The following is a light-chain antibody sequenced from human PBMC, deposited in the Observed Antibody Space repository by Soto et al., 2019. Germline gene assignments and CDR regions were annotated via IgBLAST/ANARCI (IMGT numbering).Light chain of an antibody. Sequence: QSALTQPASVSGSPGQSITLSCAGTTNDIGSYNYVSWFQQHPGEAPKLIIFEVTHRPSGISTRFSGSKSGNTASLTISGLQPADEALYYCSSYKFSTTLRVFGGGTKVTVL. V-gene: IGLV2-14*01. J-gene: IGLJ3*02. CDR3: SSYKFSTTLRV. CDR1: TNDIGSYNY. CDR2: EVT.